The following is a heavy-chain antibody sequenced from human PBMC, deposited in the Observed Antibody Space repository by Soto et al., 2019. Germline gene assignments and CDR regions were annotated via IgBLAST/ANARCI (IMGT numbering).Heavy chain of an antibody. CDR2: IIPIFGTA. CDR3: ARGPWCSGGSCYSLSYYYGMEV. J-gene: IGHJ6*02. CDR1: GGTFSSYA. D-gene: IGHD2-15*01. Sequence: QVQLVQSGAEVKKPGSSVKVSCKASGGTFSSYAISWVRQAPGQGLEWMGGIIPIFGTANYAQKFQGRVTITADESTRTAYMELSSLRSEDTAVYYCARGPWCSGGSCYSLSYYYGMEVWGQGTTVTVSS. V-gene: IGHV1-69*01.